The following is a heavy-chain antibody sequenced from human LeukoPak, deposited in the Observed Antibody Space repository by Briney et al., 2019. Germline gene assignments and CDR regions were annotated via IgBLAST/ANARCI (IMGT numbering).Heavy chain of an antibody. V-gene: IGHV4-59*01. CDR2: IYYSGST. Sequence: SETLSLTCTVSGGSISSYYWSWIRQPPGKGLEWIGYIYYSGSTNYNPPLKSRVTISVDTSKNQFSLKLSSVTAADTAVYYCAGRRDGYNWDYWGQGTLVTVSS. J-gene: IGHJ4*02. D-gene: IGHD5-24*01. CDR3: AGRRDGYNWDY. CDR1: GGSISSYY.